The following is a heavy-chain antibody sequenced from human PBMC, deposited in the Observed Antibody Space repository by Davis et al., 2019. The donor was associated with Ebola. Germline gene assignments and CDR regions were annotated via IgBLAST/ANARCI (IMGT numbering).Heavy chain of an antibody. D-gene: IGHD7-27*01. Sequence: ASVKVSCKVSGHSLSESPIHWVRQAPGKGPEWMGGFDLEHAETIYAERFEGRVTMTEDTSTDTAYMELTSLSSEDTAVYYCASNSGGWGIFDFWGQGTLVTVSS. J-gene: IGHJ4*02. CDR3: ASNSGGWGIFDF. CDR2: FDLEHAET. CDR1: GHSLSESP. V-gene: IGHV1-24*01.